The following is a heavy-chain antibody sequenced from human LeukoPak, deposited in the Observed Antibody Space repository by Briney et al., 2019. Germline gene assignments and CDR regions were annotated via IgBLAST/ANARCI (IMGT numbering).Heavy chain of an antibody. V-gene: IGHV4-39*02. J-gene: IGHJ4*02. CDR2: IYYSGST. CDR3: ARIETYSSGWYDAFFDY. Sequence: EASETLSLTCTVSGGSISSSSYYWGWIRQPPGKGLEWIGSIYYSGSTNYNPSLKSRVTISVDTSKNHFSLKLTSVTAADTAVYYCARIETYSSGWYDAFFDYWGQGTLVTVSS. D-gene: IGHD6-19*01. CDR1: GGSISSSSYY.